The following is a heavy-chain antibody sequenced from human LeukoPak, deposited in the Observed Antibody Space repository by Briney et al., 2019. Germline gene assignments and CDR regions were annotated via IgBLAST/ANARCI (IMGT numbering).Heavy chain of an antibody. CDR2: ISAYNGNT. Sequence: ASVKVSCKASGYTFTNYVLSWVRQAPGQGLEWMGWISAYNGNTNYVQSLQGRVTMTTDTSTSTAYMELRSLRSDDTAAYYCARVFDIWGQGTMVTVSS. CDR1: GYTFTNYV. CDR3: ARVFDI. J-gene: IGHJ3*02. V-gene: IGHV1-18*01.